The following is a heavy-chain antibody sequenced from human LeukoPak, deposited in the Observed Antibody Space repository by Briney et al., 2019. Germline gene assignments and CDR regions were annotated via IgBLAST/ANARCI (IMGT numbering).Heavy chain of an antibody. D-gene: IGHD2-15*01. CDR2: MNPNSGNT. Sequence: GASVKVSCKASGYTFTSYDINWVRQAPGQGLEWMGWMNPNSGNTGYAQKFQGRATMTRNTSISTAYMELSSLRSEDTAVYYCARGSSYCSGGSCYGYWGQGTLVTVSS. CDR3: ARGSSYCSGGSCYGY. V-gene: IGHV1-8*01. J-gene: IGHJ4*02. CDR1: GYTFTSYD.